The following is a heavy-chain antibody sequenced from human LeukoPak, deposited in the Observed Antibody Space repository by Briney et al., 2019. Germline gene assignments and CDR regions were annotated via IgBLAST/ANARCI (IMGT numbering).Heavy chain of an antibody. Sequence: GGSLRLSCVASGFTFSRYGMHWVRQAPGKGLEWVTVISSDGTNQYYADSVKGRFTISRDSFRNTLYLQMNSLRPEDTAVYYCAKGFYDNSASGVFDIWGQGTMVTVSS. CDR1: GFTFSRYG. CDR3: AKGFYDNSASGVFDI. V-gene: IGHV3-30*18. CDR2: ISSDGTNQ. D-gene: IGHD3-22*01. J-gene: IGHJ3*02.